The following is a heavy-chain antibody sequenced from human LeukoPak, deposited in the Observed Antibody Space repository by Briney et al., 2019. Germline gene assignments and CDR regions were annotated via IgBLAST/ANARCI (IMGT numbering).Heavy chain of an antibody. CDR3: ARENDHGVLGRRGVFDY. CDR2: ISSSSSYT. Sequence: PGGSLRLSCAASGFTFSDYYMSWIRQAPGKGLEWVSYISSSSSYTNYADSVKGRFTISRDNAKNSLYLQMNSLRAEDTAVYYCARENDHGVLGRRGVFDYWGQGTLVTVSS. J-gene: IGHJ4*02. CDR1: GFTFSDYY. D-gene: IGHD4-17*01. V-gene: IGHV3-11*06.